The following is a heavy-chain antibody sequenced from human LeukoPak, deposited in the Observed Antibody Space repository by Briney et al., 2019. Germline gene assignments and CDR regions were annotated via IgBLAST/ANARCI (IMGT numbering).Heavy chain of an antibody. D-gene: IGHD3-22*01. CDR2: IHPGESDT. Sequence: GESLKISCKGSGYSFTNYWIAWVRQMPGKGLEWMGVIHPGESDTRYRPSFQGQVTILVDKSISTAFLQWSSLQASDSAMYYCARHLNYYDSSGYYYAGSWGQGTLVTVSS. V-gene: IGHV5-51*01. J-gene: IGHJ5*02. CDR3: ARHLNYYDSSGYYYAGS. CDR1: GYSFTNYW.